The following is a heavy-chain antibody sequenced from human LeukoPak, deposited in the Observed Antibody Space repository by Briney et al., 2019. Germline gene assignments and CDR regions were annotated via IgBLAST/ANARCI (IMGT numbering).Heavy chain of an antibody. Sequence: PGGSLRLSCAASGFTFSSYSMNWVRQAPGKGLEWVSYISSSSSTIYYADSVKGRFTISRDNAKNSLYLQMNSLRAEDTAVYYCARGEYSYARFYYYYYMDVWGKGTTVTISS. D-gene: IGHD5-18*01. CDR2: ISSSSSTI. J-gene: IGHJ6*03. V-gene: IGHV3-48*04. CDR3: ARGEYSYARFYYYYYMDV. CDR1: GFTFSSYS.